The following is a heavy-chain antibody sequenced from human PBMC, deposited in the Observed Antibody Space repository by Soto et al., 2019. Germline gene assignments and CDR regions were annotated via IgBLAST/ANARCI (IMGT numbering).Heavy chain of an antibody. J-gene: IGHJ6*02. CDR1: VDSVSSNSAA. V-gene: IGHV6-1*01. CDR3: ARYCSGGSCYYYGMDV. D-gene: IGHD2-15*01. CDR2: TYYRSKWYN. Sequence: PSQTLSLTCDSSVDSVSSNSAAWNFIKQSPSRGLEWLGRTYYRSKWYNDYAVSVKSRITINPDTSKNQFSLQLNSVTPEDTAVYYCARYCSGGSCYYYGMDVWGQGTTVTVSS.